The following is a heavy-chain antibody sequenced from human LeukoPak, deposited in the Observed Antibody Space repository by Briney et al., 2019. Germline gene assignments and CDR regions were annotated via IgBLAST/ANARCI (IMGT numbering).Heavy chain of an antibody. CDR1: GFTFDDYA. CDR2: ISWNSGSI. V-gene: IGHV3-9*01. CDR3: AKDIES. J-gene: IGHJ4*02. Sequence: GGSLRLSCAASGFTFDDYAMHWVRQAPGKGLEWVSGISWNSGSIGYADSVKGRFTISRDNAKNSPYLQMNSPRAEDTALYYCAKDIESWGQGTLVTVSS.